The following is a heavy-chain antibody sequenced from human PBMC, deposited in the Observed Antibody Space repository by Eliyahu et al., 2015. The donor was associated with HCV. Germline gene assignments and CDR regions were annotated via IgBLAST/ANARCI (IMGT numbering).Heavy chain of an antibody. CDR1: GASISSPKW. CDR3: AAGTWIQRDWDFGL. D-gene: IGHD5-18*01. Sequence: QVQLQESGPGLVKPSGTLSLTCAVYGASISSPKWWSWVRQPPGKGLEWIGEVFHTGSTNSNPSLKSRVTISVDKSKNQFSLKLDSVTAADTAVYYCAAGTWIQRDWDFGLWGRGTLVTVSS. CDR2: VFHTGST. J-gene: IGHJ2*01. V-gene: IGHV4-4*02.